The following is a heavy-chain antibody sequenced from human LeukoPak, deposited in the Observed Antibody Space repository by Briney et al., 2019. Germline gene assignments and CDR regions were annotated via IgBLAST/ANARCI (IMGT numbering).Heavy chain of an antibody. CDR1: GYTFTSYG. V-gene: IGHV1-18*01. CDR3: ARGGVMITFGGVIASFDY. CDR2: ISAYNGNT. J-gene: IGHJ4*02. D-gene: IGHD3-16*02. Sequence: GASVKVSCKASGYTFTSYGISWVRQAPGQGLEWMGWISAYNGNTNYAQKLQGRVTMTTDTSTSTAYMELRRLRSDDTAVYYCARGGVMITFGGVIASFDYWGQGTLVTVSS.